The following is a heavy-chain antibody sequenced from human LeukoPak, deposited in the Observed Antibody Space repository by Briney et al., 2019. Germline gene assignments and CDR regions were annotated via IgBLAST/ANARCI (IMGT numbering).Heavy chain of an antibody. V-gene: IGHV4-59*01. Sequence: SETLSLTCTVSGGSINSYYWNWLRQPPGKTLEWIGYVSSSGSTNHSPFFKSRLTISLDTSKNQFSLNLRSVTAADTAVYYCARTLKDAYLNAFGYWGQGTLVAVSS. CDR2: VSSSGST. J-gene: IGHJ4*02. D-gene: IGHD3-16*01. CDR1: GGSINSYY. CDR3: ARTLKDAYLNAFGY.